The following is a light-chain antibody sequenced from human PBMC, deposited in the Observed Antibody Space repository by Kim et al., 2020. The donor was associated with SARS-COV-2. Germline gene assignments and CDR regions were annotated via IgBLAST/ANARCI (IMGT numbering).Light chain of an antibody. CDR2: DVT. CDR3: TSFTSSDTHV. V-gene: IGLV2-14*03. J-gene: IGLJ1*01. CDR1: SSDVGRYDY. Sequence: GQSITISCTGTSSDVGRYDYVSWYQQHPGKAPKLMIYDVTYRPAGVSNRFSGSKSGNTASLTLSGLQAEDEADYYCTSFTSSDTHVFGTGTKVTVL.